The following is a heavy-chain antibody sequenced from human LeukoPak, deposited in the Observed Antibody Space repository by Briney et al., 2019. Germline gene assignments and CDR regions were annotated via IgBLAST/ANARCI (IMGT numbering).Heavy chain of an antibody. CDR3: AKGGTTWTIDY. D-gene: IGHD2-2*01. J-gene: IGHJ4*02. Sequence: GGSLRLSCAASGFTFSSYTMNWVRQAPGKGLEWVSIISSGSSYIHYADSVKGRFTISRDNAKNSLYLQMNSLRAEDTAVYYCAKGGTTWTIDYWGQGTLVTVSS. CDR1: GFTFSSYT. CDR2: ISSGSSYI. V-gene: IGHV3-21*01.